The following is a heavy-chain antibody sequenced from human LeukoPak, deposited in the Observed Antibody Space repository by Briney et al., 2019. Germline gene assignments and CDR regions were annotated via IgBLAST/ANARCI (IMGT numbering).Heavy chain of an antibody. J-gene: IGHJ6*02. CDR1: GFTFSSYR. D-gene: IGHD1-26*01. Sequence: GGSLRPSCAAAGFTFSSYRMNWVRPAPGKGLEWVSSISDSSSYIYHADSVKGRFTISRDNAKNSVYLQMNSLRAEDTATYYCTKGENGMDVWGQGTTVTVSS. CDR2: ISDSSSYI. V-gene: IGHV3-21*01. CDR3: TKGENGMDV.